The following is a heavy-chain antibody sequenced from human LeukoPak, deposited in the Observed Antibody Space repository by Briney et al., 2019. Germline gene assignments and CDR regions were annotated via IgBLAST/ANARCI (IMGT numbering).Heavy chain of an antibody. CDR2: INSDGSWT. Sequence: QTGGSLRLSCAASGNYWMHWVRQAPGKGLVWVSHINSDGSWTSYADSVKGRFTISKDNAKNTVYLQMNSLRAEDTAVYYCARICSTTDCLISAWGQGTLVTVSS. V-gene: IGHV3-74*01. CDR1: GNYW. D-gene: IGHD2-2*01. CDR3: ARICSTTDCLISA. J-gene: IGHJ4*02.